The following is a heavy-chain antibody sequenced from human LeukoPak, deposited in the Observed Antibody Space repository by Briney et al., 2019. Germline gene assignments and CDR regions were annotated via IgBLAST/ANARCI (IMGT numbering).Heavy chain of an antibody. Sequence: RAGGSLRLSCAASGFTFSSHWMHWVRQAPGKGLVWVSRINSDGGSRSYADPVKGRFTISRDNAKNTLYLQMNSLRAEDTAVYYCATFTPYGDYNYWGQGTLVTVSS. CDR2: INSDGGSR. V-gene: IGHV3-74*01. D-gene: IGHD4-17*01. CDR3: ATFTPYGDYNY. CDR1: GFTFSSHW. J-gene: IGHJ4*02.